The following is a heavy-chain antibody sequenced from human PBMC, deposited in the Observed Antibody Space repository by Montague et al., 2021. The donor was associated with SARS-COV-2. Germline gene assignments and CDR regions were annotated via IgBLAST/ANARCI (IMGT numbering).Heavy chain of an antibody. CDR1: GYSFTSYR. CDR3: ARHGGDILTGYYKFWWFDP. J-gene: IGHJ5*02. CDR2: IYPGDSDT. D-gene: IGHD3-9*01. V-gene: IGHV5-51*01. Sequence: QSGAEVKKPGESLKISCKGSGYSFTSYRIGWVRQMPGKGLEWMGIIYPGDSDTRYSPSFQGHVTISADKSISTAYLQWSSLKASDTAMYYCARHGGDILTGYYKFWWFDPWGQGTLVTVSS.